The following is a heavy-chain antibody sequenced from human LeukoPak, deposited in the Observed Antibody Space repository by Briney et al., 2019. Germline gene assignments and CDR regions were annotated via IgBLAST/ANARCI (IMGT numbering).Heavy chain of an antibody. CDR1: GYTFTGYY. CDR2: INPSGGST. Sequence: ASVKVSCKASGYTFTGYYMHWVRQAPGQGLEWMGIINPSGGSTSYAQKFQGRVTMTRDTSTSTVYMELSSLRSEDTAVYYCARGYCSSTSCYTPFDYWGQGTLVTVSS. CDR3: ARGYCSSTSCYTPFDY. D-gene: IGHD2-2*02. V-gene: IGHV1-46*01. J-gene: IGHJ4*02.